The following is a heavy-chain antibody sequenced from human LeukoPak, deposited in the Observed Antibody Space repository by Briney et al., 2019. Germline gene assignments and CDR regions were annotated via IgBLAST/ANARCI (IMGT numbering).Heavy chain of an antibody. D-gene: IGHD3-10*02. J-gene: IGHJ6*04. CDR1: GFTFSSYE. CDR2: ISSSGSTI. Sequence: GGSLRLSCAASGFTFSSYEMNWVRQAPGKGLEWVSYISSSGSTIYYADSVKGRFTIPRDNAKNSLYLQMNSLRAEDTAVYYCAELGMIGGVWGKGTTVIISS. V-gene: IGHV3-48*03. CDR3: AELGMIGGV.